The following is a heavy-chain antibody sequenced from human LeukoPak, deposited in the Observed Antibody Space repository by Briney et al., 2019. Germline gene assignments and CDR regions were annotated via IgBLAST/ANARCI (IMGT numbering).Heavy chain of an antibody. CDR1: GFTFSDYG. Sequence: GRSLRLSCAASGFTFSDYGMNWVRQAPGKGLEWVAVISYHGRNQFYADSVKGRFTISRDNAKNSLYLQMNSLRAEDTAVYHCARTLVGDYGGPWGRGTLVIVSS. J-gene: IGHJ5*02. CDR2: ISYHGRNQ. D-gene: IGHD4-17*01. CDR3: ARTLVGDYGGP. V-gene: IGHV3-30*03.